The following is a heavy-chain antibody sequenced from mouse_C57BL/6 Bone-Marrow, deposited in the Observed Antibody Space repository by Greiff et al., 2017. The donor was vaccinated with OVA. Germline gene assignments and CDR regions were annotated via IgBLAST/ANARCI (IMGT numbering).Heavy chain of an antibody. V-gene: IGHV1-52*01. CDR1: GYTFTSYW. D-gene: IGHD1-1*01. CDR3: ARSPVVATDYAMDY. J-gene: IGHJ4*01. CDR2: IDPSDSET. Sequence: QVQLQQPGAELVRPGSSVKLSCKASGYTFTSYWMHWVKQRPIQGLEWIGNIDPSDSETHYNQKFKDKATLTVDKSSSTAYMQLSSLTSEDSAVYYCARSPVVATDYAMDYWGQGTSVTVSS.